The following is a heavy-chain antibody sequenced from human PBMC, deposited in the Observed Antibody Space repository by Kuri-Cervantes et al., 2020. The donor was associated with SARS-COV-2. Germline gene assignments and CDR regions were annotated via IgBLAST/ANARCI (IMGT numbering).Heavy chain of an antibody. CDR3: ARDIFVRGHNWFDP. Sequence: GESLKISCAASGFTFSSYWMSLVRQAPGKGLELGSNIKQDGSEKYYVDSEKGRFTISRDNATNSLYLQMNSLRAEDKAVYYCARDIFVRGHNWFDPWGKGTLVTVSS. J-gene: IGHJ5*02. V-gene: IGHV3-7*01. CDR1: GFTFSSYW. CDR2: IKQDGSEK. D-gene: IGHD3-3*01.